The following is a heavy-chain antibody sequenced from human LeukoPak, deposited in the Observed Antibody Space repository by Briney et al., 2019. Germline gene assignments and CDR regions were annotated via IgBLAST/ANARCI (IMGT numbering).Heavy chain of an antibody. CDR3: ARAPMVRGVIVNWFDP. CDR2: MNPNSGNT. Sequence: ASVKVSCKASRYTFISYDINWVRQATGQGLEWMGWMNPNSGNTGYAQKFQGRVTMTRNTSISTAYMELSSLRSEDTAVYYCARAPMVRGVIVNWFDPWGQGTLVTVSS. D-gene: IGHD3-10*01. CDR1: RYTFISYD. J-gene: IGHJ5*02. V-gene: IGHV1-8*01.